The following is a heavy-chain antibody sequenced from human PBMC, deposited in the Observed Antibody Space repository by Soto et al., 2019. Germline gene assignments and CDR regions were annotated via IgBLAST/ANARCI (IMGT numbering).Heavy chain of an antibody. CDR3: AKDLWSSSWYTGYYYGMDV. V-gene: IGHV3-30*18. CDR1: GVTFSSYG. D-gene: IGHD6-13*01. CDR2: ISYDGSNK. J-gene: IGHJ6*02. Sequence: WWALRLSCASSGVTFSSYGMHWVRQAPGKGLEWVAVISYDGSNKYYADSVKGRFTISRDNSKNTLYLQMNSLRAEDTAVYYCAKDLWSSSWYTGYYYGMDVWGQGTTVTVSS.